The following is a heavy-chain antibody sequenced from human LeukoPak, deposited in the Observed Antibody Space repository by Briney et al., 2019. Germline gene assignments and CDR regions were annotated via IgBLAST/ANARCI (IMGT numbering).Heavy chain of an antibody. CDR1: GGSISSYY. V-gene: IGHV4-59*08. J-gene: IGHJ4*02. Sequence: PSETLSPTCTVSGGSISSYYWSWIRQPPGKGLEWIGYIYYSGSTNYNPSLKSRVTISVDTSKSQFSLKLSSVTAADTAVYYCARGNQLHHYWGQGTLVTVSS. CDR3: ARGNQLHHY. CDR2: IYYSGST. D-gene: IGHD2-2*01.